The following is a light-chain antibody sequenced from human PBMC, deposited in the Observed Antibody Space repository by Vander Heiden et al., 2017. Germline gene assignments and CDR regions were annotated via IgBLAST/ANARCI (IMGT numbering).Light chain of an antibody. CDR2: GAS. CDR1: QSVSSN. Sequence: RVMTMSPATLSVSPGERATLSCRASQSVSSNLAWYQQKPGQAPRLLIYGASTRATGIPARFSGSGSGTEFTLTISSLQSEDFAVYYCQQYNNWPPYTFGQGTKLEIK. J-gene: IGKJ2*01. CDR3: QQYNNWPPYT. V-gene: IGKV3-15*01.